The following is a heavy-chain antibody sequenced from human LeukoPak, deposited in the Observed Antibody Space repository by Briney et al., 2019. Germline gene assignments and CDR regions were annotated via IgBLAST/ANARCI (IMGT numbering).Heavy chain of an antibody. J-gene: IGHJ4*02. Sequence: KPSETLSLTCTVTGGSISNYYWSWIRQPAGKGLEWIGRIYTSGSTNYNPSLKSRVTISVDTSKNQFSLKLSSVTAADTAVYYCARRPTAVRSSSPFDYWGQGTLVTVSS. CDR2: IYTSGST. CDR3: ARRPTAVRSSSPFDY. CDR1: GGSISNYY. V-gene: IGHV4-4*07. D-gene: IGHD3-3*01.